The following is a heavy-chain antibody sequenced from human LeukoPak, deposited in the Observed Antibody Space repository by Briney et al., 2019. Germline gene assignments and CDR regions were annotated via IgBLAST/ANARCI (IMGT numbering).Heavy chain of an antibody. Sequence: PGGSLTLLCAASGFTFSNYWMSWVRQAPGTGLEWMANIKQDATQKYYVDSVNGRFTISRDNAKNSLYLQMNSLRAEDTAVYYCARRYSYNAVFDNWGPGALVGVCS. J-gene: IGHJ4*02. D-gene: IGHD5-18*01. V-gene: IGHV3-7*01. CDR1: GFTFSNYW. CDR3: ARRYSYNAVFDN. CDR2: IKQDATQK.